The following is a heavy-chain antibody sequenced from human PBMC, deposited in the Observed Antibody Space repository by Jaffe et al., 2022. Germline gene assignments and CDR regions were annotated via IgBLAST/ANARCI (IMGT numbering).Heavy chain of an antibody. CDR3: VRDDFGTIDY. D-gene: IGHD2-21*01. CDR2: INPDSGAT. V-gene: IGHV1-2*06. CDR1: GYTFSDYY. Sequence: QVQLVQSGAEVKKPGASVKVSCKASGYTFSDYYIHWVRQTPGQGLEWMGRINPDSGATDYAQSFQGRVTMTRDTSISTVYMELSRLRSDDTALFYCVRDDFGTIDYWGQGTLVTVVS. J-gene: IGHJ4*02.